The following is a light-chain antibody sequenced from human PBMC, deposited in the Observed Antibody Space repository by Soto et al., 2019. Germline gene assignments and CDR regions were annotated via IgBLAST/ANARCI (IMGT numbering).Light chain of an antibody. V-gene: IGKV3-15*01. CDR3: HQYNNWPRT. J-gene: IGKJ1*01. Sequence: EIVMTQSPATLSVSPGERATLSCRASQSVSSNLAWYQQKPGQAPRLLIYRASTRATGIPARFSGSGSGTEFTLTISSLQSGDFAVYYCHQYNNWPRTFGQGTKVEIK. CDR1: QSVSSN. CDR2: RAS.